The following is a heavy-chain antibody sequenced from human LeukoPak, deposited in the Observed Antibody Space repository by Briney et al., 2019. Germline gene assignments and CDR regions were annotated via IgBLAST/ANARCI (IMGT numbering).Heavy chain of an antibody. CDR1: GGSISSGGYY. D-gene: IGHD3-10*01. V-gene: IGHV4-31*03. CDR2: IYYSGST. J-gene: IGHJ5*02. Sequence: SQTLSLTCTVSGGSISSGGYYWSWIRQHPGKGLEWIGYIYYSGSTYYNPSFKSRVTISVDTSKNQFSLKLSSVTAADTAVYYCARGMVRGVIINNWFDPWGQGTLVTVSS. CDR3: ARGMVRGVIINNWFDP.